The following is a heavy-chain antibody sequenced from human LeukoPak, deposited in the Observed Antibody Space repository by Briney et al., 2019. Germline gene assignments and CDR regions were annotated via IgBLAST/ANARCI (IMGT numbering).Heavy chain of an antibody. D-gene: IGHD1-26*01. Sequence: SETLSLTCTVSGDSISSYYWSWIRQPPGKGLEWIGYIYYSGSTKYNPSLKSRITISVDTSKNQFSLKLSSVTAADTAVYYCARVGPLTVGAYYFDYWGQGTLVTVSS. CDR1: GDSISSYY. CDR2: IYYSGST. J-gene: IGHJ4*02. CDR3: ARVGPLTVGAYYFDY. V-gene: IGHV4-59*01.